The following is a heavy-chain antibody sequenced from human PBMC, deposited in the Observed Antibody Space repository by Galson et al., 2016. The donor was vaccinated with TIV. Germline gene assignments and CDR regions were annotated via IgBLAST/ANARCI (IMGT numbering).Heavy chain of an antibody. J-gene: IGHJ6*02. V-gene: IGHV3-66*02. CDR3: ARDRMIDATYYYYYYGMDV. CDR1: GLSVSINY. Sequence: SLRLSCAASGLSVSINYMTWVRQAPGKGLEWVSLISDGGNTYYPDSVKGRFTISRDNSMNTLYLQMNSLRVEDTAVYYCARDRMIDATYYYYYYGMDVWGQGTAVTVSS. CDR2: ISDGGNT. D-gene: IGHD3-22*01.